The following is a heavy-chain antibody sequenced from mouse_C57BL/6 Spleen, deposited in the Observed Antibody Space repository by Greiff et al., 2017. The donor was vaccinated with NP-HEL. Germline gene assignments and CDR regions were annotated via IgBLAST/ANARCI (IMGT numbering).Heavy chain of an antibody. CDR2: ISYDGSN. CDR3: LITTVVATGYFDV. J-gene: IGHJ1*03. D-gene: IGHD1-1*01. CDR1: GYSITSGYY. Sequence: EVHLVESGPGLVKPSQSLSLTCSVTGYSITSGYYWNWIRQFPGNKLEWMGYISYDGSNNYNPSLKNRISITRDTSKNQFFLKLNSVTTEDTATYYCLITTVVATGYFDVWGTGTTVTVSS. V-gene: IGHV3-6*01.